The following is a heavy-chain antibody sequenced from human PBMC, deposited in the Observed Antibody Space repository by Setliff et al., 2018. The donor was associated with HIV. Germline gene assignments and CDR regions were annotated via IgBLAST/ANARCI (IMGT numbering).Heavy chain of an antibody. CDR3: ARLGAEDFSDYDWVDY. D-gene: IGHD5-12*01. V-gene: IGHV4-34*01. Sequence: SETLSLTCAVYGGSFSGYYWSWIRQPPGKGLEWIGEINHSGDTNYNPSLQSRVTISVDTSKNQFSLNLNSVTAADTAVYYCARLGAEDFSDYDWVDYWGQGTLVTVSS. J-gene: IGHJ4*02. CDR2: INHSGDT. CDR1: GGSFSGYY.